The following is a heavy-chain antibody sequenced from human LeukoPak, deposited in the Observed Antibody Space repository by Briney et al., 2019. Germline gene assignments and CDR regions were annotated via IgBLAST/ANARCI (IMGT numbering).Heavy chain of an antibody. CDR3: ARDRVDTVGAFDY. CDR2: IYHSGST. D-gene: IGHD5-12*01. V-gene: IGHV4-30-2*01. Sequence: SQTLSLTCAVSGGSISSGGYSWSWIRQPPGKGLEWIGYIYHSGSTYYNPSLKSRVTISVDRSKNQFSLKLSSVTAADTAVYYCARDRVDTVGAFDYWGQGTLVTVSS. CDR1: GGSISSGGYS. J-gene: IGHJ4*02.